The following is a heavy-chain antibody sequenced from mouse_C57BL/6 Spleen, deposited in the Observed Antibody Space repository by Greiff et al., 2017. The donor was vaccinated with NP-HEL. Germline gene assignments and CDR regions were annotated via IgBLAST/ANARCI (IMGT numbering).Heavy chain of an antibody. CDR2: IDPSDSYT. CDR3: ARKGYGSSHWYFDV. CDR1: GYTFTSYW. Sequence: QVQLQQPGAELVRPGTSVKLSCKASGYTFTSYWMHWVKQRPGQGLEWIGVIDPSDSYTNYNQKFKGKATLTVDTSSSTAYMQLSSLTSEDSAVYYCARKGYGSSHWYFDVWGTGTTGTVSP. D-gene: IGHD1-1*01. J-gene: IGHJ1*03. V-gene: IGHV1-59*01.